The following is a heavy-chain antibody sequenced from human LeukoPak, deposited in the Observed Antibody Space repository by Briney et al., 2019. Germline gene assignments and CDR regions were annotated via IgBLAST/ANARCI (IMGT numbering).Heavy chain of an antibody. J-gene: IGHJ6*02. CDR3: ARGAPGLRYSDVNYYYYGMDV. CDR1: GGSISSYY. V-gene: IGHV4-59*01. CDR2: IYYSGST. Sequence: SETLSLTCTVSGGSISSYYWSWIRQPPGKGLEWIGYIYYSGSTNYNPSLKSRVTISVDTSKNQFSLKLSSVTAADTAVYYCARGAPGLRYSDVNYYYYGMDVWGQGTTVTVSS. D-gene: IGHD3-9*01.